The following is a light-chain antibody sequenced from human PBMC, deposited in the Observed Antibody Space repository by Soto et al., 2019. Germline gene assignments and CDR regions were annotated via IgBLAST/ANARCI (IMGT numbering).Light chain of an antibody. V-gene: IGLV2-11*01. CDR3: CSFSGSPYV. CDR2: DVS. CDR1: SSDVGGYNY. J-gene: IGLJ1*01. Sequence: QSALTQPRSVSGSPGQSVTISCTGTSSDVGGYNYVSWYQHHPGKAPKLMIYDVSKRPSGVPDRFSGYKSGNTASLTISGLPAEDEADYYCCSFSGSPYVFGTGTKLTVL.